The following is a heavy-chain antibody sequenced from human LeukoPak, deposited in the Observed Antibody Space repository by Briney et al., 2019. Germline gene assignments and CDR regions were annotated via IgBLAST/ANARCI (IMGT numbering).Heavy chain of an antibody. D-gene: IGHD3-16*01. CDR1: GGSIGNYY. CDR2: LHASGST. CDR3: ARDQSGSGGHNNDAFDI. Sequence: PSETLSLTCSVSGGSIGNYYWNWIRQPAGKGLEWIGRLHASGSTRYNPSFGTRVTMSADTSKNQLSLKLTSVTAADTALYFCARDQSGSGGHNNDAFDIWGQGTMVTVYS. V-gene: IGHV4-4*07. J-gene: IGHJ3*02.